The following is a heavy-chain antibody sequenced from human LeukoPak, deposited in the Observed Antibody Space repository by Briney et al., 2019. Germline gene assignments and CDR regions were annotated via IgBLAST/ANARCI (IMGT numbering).Heavy chain of an antibody. CDR2: IRAYNGNT. V-gene: IGHV1-18*01. CDR3: ARDLWELRREDAFDI. J-gene: IGHJ3*02. D-gene: IGHD1-26*01. CDR1: GYTFSTYG. Sequence: GASVKGSSKASGYTFSTYGISSVRQAPGQGLEWMGWIRAYNGNTKYAQKFQGRVTMTTDTSTSTAYMELRSLRSDDTAVYYCARDLWELRREDAFDIWGQGTMVTVSS.